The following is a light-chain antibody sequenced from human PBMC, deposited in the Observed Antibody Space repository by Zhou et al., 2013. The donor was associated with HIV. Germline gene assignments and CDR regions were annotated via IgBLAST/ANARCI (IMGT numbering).Light chain of an antibody. CDR2: GAS. J-gene: IGKJ4*01. V-gene: IGKV3D-20*02. CDR3: QQRSKWLT. CDR1: QSVSSNY. Sequence: EIVLTQSPGTLSLSPGERATLSCRASQSVSSNYLAWYQQKPGQAPSLLIYGASSRATGIPDRFSGSGSGTDFTLTISSLEPEDFAVYYXQQRSKWLTFGVRDQAWRSN.